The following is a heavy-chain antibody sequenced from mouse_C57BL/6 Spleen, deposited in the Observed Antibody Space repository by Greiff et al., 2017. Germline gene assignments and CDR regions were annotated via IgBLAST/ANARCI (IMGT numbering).Heavy chain of an antibody. CDR1: GYSITSGYY. Sequence: EVQLQQSGPGLVKPSQSLSLTCSVTGYSITSGYYWNWIRQFPGNKLEWMGYISYDGSNNYNPSLKNRISITRDTSKNQFFLKLNSVTTEDTATXYCAREGDYDSMDYWGQGTSVTVSS. CDR3: AREGDYDSMDY. V-gene: IGHV3-6*01. CDR2: ISYDGSN. J-gene: IGHJ4*01. D-gene: IGHD2-4*01.